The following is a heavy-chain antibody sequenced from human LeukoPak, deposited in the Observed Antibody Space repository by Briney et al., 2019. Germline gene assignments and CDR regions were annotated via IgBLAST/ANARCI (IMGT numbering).Heavy chain of an antibody. V-gene: IGHV1-8*01. Sequence: GASVTVSCKASGYTFTDYAINWVRQATGQGLEWMGWMNSNNDDTGLPQKFHGRISITRDTSIGTAYLELRGLTSEDTAIYYCARVKSGGPTGWFDPWGQGTLVTVSS. D-gene: IGHD3-16*01. CDR1: GYTFTDYA. CDR2: MNSNNDDT. CDR3: ARVKSGGPTGWFDP. J-gene: IGHJ5*02.